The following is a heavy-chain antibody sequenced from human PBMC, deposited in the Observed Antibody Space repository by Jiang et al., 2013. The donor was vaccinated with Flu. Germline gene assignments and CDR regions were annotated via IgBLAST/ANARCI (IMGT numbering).Heavy chain of an antibody. Sequence: GAEVKKPGTSVKVSCKASGFTFTSSAMQWVRQARGQRLEWIGWIVVGSGNTNYAQKFQERVTITRDMSTSTAYMELSSLRSEDTAVYYCAAGDLGWELLPPKYDYWGQGTLVTVS. CDR3: AAGDLGWELLPPKYDY. D-gene: IGHD1-26*01. J-gene: IGHJ4*02. CDR1: GFTFTSSA. CDR2: IVVGSGNT. V-gene: IGHV1-58*02.